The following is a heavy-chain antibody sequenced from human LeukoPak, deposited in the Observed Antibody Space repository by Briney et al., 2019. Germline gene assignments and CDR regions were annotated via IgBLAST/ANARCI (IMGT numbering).Heavy chain of an antibody. V-gene: IGHV4-39*01. Sequence: SETLSLTCTVSGGSISSSSYYWGWIRQPPGKGLEWIGSIYYSGSTYYNPSLKSRVTMSVDKSKNQFSLKLSSVTAADTAVYYCASTSLNSGSYYAFDYWGQGTLVTVSS. D-gene: IGHD1-26*01. CDR3: ASTSLNSGSYYAFDY. J-gene: IGHJ4*02. CDR2: IYYSGST. CDR1: GGSISSSSYY.